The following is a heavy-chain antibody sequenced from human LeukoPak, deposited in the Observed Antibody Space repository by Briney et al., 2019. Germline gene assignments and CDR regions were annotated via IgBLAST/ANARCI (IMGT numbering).Heavy chain of an antibody. CDR1: GGSFNGYY. J-gene: IGHJ6*02. V-gene: IGHV4-34*01. CDR3: ATVPAATLYYYYYGMDV. Sequence: SETLSPTCAVYGGSFNGYYWSWIRQPPGKGLEWIGEINHSGSTNYNPSLKSRVTISVDTSKNQFSLKLSSVTAADTAVYYCATVPAATLYYYYYGMDVWGQGTTVTVSS. CDR2: INHSGST. D-gene: IGHD2-2*01.